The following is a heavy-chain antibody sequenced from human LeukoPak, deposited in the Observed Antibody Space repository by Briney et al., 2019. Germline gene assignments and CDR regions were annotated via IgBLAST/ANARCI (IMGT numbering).Heavy chain of an antibody. J-gene: IGHJ4*02. CDR1: GGSISSGGYS. Sequence: SETLSLTCAVSGGSISSGGYSWSWIRQPPEKGLEWIGYIYHSGSTYYNPSLKSRVTISVDRSKNQFSLKLSSVTAADTAVYYCAGSDYGDYESFFGYWGQGTLVTVSS. CDR2: IYHSGST. CDR3: AGSDYGDYESFFGY. D-gene: IGHD4-17*01. V-gene: IGHV4-30-2*01.